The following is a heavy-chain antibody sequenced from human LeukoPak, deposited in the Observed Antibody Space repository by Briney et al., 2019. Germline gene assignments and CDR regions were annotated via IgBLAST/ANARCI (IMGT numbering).Heavy chain of an antibody. J-gene: IGHJ6*02. D-gene: IGHD4-17*01. Sequence: SVKVSCKASGGTFSSYAISWVRQAPGQGLEWMGGIIPIFGTANYAQKFQGRVTITADESTSTAYMELSSLRSEDTAVYNCARSTLTTDYNYYGVDVWGQGTTVTVSS. CDR2: IIPIFGTA. CDR3: ARSTLTTDYNYYGVDV. V-gene: IGHV1-69*13. CDR1: GGTFSSYA.